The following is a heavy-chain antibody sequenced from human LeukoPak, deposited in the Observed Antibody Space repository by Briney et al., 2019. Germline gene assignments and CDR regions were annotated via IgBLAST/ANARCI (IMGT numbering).Heavy chain of an antibody. CDR1: GGSITTTNY. V-gene: IGHV4-39*02. CDR3: ARYSFPVGRHFDY. J-gene: IGHJ4*02. D-gene: IGHD1-26*01. CDR2: VSYSGTT. Sequence: PSGTLSLTCGVSGGSITTTNYWSWVRQSPGRGLEWIATVSYSGTTYYNPSLKSRVTMSVDTSTNHFSLKLSSVTAADTAVYYCARYSFPVGRHFDYWGQGTLVTVSS.